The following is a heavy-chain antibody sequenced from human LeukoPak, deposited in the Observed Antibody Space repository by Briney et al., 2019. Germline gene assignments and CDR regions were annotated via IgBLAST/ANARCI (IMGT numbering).Heavy chain of an antibody. V-gene: IGHV4-34*01. CDR1: GGSFSGYY. CDR3: ARPSIAAAGITVFDI. J-gene: IGHJ3*02. Sequence: PSETLSLTCAVYGGSFSGYYWSWIRQPPGKGLEWIGEINHSGSTNYNPSLKSRVTISVDTSKNQFSLKLSSVTAADTAVYYCARPSIAAAGITVFDIWGQGTMVTVSS. D-gene: IGHD6-13*01. CDR2: INHSGST.